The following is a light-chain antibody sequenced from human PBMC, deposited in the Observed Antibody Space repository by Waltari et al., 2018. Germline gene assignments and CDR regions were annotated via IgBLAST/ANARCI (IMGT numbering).Light chain of an antibody. Sequence: SYEVTQPPSVSVSPGQTATIACSGDKLEDKFTAWFQQRPGQSPVLIIYRATKRPPGIPERCLGSNSGNTATLTISGTQAMDEGDYYCQAWDSSSVVFGGGTKLTVL. CDR3: QAWDSSSVV. V-gene: IGLV3-1*01. J-gene: IGLJ3*02. CDR1: KLEDKF. CDR2: RAT.